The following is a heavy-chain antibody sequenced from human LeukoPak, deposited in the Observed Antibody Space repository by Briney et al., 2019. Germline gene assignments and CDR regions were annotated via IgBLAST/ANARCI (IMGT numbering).Heavy chain of an antibody. J-gene: IGHJ4*02. CDR1: GYTFSSYW. D-gene: IGHD3-3*01. V-gene: IGHV5-51*01. CDR2: IYPGDSDT. CDR3: ARQNDFRPDY. Sequence: GESPRISCKGSGYTFSSYWIGWVRQMPGRGLEWMGIIYPGDSDTRYSPSLQGQVTISVDTSIGTAYLQWSSLKASDTAIYYCARQNDFRPDYWGQGTLVTVSS.